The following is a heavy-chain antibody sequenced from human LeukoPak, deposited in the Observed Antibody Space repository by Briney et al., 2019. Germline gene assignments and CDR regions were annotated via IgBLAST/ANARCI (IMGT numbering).Heavy chain of an antibody. CDR2: ISHSSNYK. D-gene: IGHD2-2*01. CDR3: ARGLRCCNSASCHPTWFDP. CDR1: DLTFSGYI. J-gene: IGHJ5*02. Sequence: GGSLRLSCEASDLTFSGYIMNWVRLAPGRGLEWVSSISHSSNYKYYADSVKGRFTISRDNAMNSLYLQMNSLRAEDTAVYYCARGLRCCNSASCHPTWFDPWGQGALVTVSS. V-gene: IGHV3-21*01.